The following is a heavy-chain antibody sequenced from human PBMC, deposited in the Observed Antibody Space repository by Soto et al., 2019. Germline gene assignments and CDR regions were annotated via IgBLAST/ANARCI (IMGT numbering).Heavy chain of an antibody. D-gene: IGHD6-13*01. V-gene: IGHV3-30-3*01. CDR3: ARDQTGITTAGGGRIDH. CDR2: VSFDGSNK. J-gene: IGHJ4*02. Sequence: QVQLEESGGGVVQPGRSLRLSCAASGFTFSTHAMHWVRQAPGKGLECVAIVSFDGSNKYYADSVKGRFTISRDNSKNTLYLQMSGLTPADTAVYYCARDQTGITTAGGGRIDHWGQGSLVTVSS. CDR1: GFTFSTHA.